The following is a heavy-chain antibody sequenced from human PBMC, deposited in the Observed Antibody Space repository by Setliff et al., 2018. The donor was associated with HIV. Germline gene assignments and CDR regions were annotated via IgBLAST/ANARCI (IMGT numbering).Heavy chain of an antibody. D-gene: IGHD1-26*01. CDR3: ARGRRNEWELLLLAFDM. CDR1: GFSISSGYF. Sequence: PSETLSLTCTVFGFSISSGYFWGWIRQPPGKGLEWIGSIHYSGSTNYNPSLKSRVTISVDTSKNQFSLKLSSVTAADTAVYYCARGRRNEWELLLLAFDMWGQGTMVTVSS. J-gene: IGHJ3*02. V-gene: IGHV4-38-2*02. CDR2: IHYSGST.